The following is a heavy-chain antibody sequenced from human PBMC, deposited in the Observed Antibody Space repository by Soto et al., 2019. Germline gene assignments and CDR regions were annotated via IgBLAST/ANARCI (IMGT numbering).Heavy chain of an antibody. CDR2: INPSGCST. D-gene: IGHD6-19*01. CDR3: ALTPSSSSGRYGPLVPGVKLGEDYYYGMDV. J-gene: IGHJ6*02. CDR1: GYTFTSYY. Sequence: ASVKVSCKASGYTFTSYYMHWVRQAPGQGLEWMGIINPSGCSTSYAQKFQGRVTMTRDTYTSTVYMELSSLRSEDTAGYYCALTPSSSSGRYGPLVPGVKLGEDYYYGMDVWGQGTTVTVSS. V-gene: IGHV1-46*01.